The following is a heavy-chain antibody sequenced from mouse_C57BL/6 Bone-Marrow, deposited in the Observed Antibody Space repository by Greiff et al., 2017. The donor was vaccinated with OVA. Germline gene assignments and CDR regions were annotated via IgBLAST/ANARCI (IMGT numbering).Heavy chain of an antibody. CDR3: ARNLLYGSSYYWYFDV. V-gene: IGHV2-9-1*01. D-gene: IGHD1-1*01. CDR2: IWTGGGT. Sequence: VKLVESGPGLVAPSQSLSITCTVSGFSLTSYAISWVRQPPGKGLEWLGVIWTGGGTNYNSALKSRLSISKDNSKSQVFLKMNSLQTDDTARYYCARNLLYGSSYYWYFDVWGTGTTVTVSS. J-gene: IGHJ1*03. CDR1: GFSLTSYA.